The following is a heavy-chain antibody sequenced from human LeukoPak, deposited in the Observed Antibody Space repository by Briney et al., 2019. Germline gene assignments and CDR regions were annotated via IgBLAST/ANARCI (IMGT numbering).Heavy chain of an antibody. Sequence: PGGSLRLSCGASGFTFSDHYMTWVRQAPGKGLEWVSYISTSAGARYYADSVRGRFTISRDNTKNSLFLQMNSLRAEDTAVYYCARDRMGYCSGGSCYSGELDYWGQGTLVTVSS. V-gene: IGHV3-11*04. J-gene: IGHJ4*02. CDR2: ISTSAGAR. CDR3: ARDRMGYCSGGSCYSGELDY. CDR1: GFTFSDHY. D-gene: IGHD2-15*01.